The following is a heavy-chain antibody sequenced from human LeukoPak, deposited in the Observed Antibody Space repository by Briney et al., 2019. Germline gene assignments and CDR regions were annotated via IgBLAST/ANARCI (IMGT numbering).Heavy chain of an antibody. CDR2: INGDGGRT. D-gene: IGHD6-13*01. Sequence: PGGSLRLSCAASGFTSDDDAMHWVRQAPGKGLEWVSLINGDGGRTFYADSVKGRFTISRDNSKNSLYLQMNSLRTEDAAFYYCAKGDGSSWCPRDPWGQGTLVTVSS. CDR3: AKGDGSSWCPRDP. V-gene: IGHV3-43*02. J-gene: IGHJ5*02. CDR1: GFTSDDDA.